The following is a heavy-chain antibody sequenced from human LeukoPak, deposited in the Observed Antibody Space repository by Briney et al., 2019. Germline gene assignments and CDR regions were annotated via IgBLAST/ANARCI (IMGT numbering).Heavy chain of an antibody. Sequence: GGSLRLSCAASGFTFSSYAMSWVRQAPGKGLEWVSAISGSGGSTYYADSVKGRFTISRDNSKSTLYLQMNSLRAEDTAVYYCARAKQQQSLFDPWGQGTLVTVSS. CDR1: GFTFSSYA. V-gene: IGHV3-23*01. D-gene: IGHD6-13*01. CDR3: ARAKQQQSLFDP. CDR2: ISGSGGST. J-gene: IGHJ5*02.